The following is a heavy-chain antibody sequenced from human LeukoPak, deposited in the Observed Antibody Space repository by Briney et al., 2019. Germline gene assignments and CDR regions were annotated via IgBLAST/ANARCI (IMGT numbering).Heavy chain of an antibody. CDR2: IYTSGST. J-gene: IGHJ3*02. D-gene: IGHD2-8*01. CDR3: ARDRAWSSAFDI. CDR1: GGSISSGSYY. Sequence: TSETLSLTCTVSGGSISSGSYYWSWIRQPAGKGLEWIGRIYTSGSTNYNPSLKSRVTISVDTSKNQFSLKLSSVTAADTAVYYCARDRAWSSAFDIWGQGTMVTVSS. V-gene: IGHV4-61*02.